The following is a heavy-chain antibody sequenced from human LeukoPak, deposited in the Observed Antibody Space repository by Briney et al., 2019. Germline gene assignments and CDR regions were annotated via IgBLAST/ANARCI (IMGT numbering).Heavy chain of an antibody. Sequence: GGSLRLSCAASGFTFSSYSMNWVRQAPGKGLEWVSSISSSSSYIYYADSVKGRFTMTRDNAKNSLYLQMKSLRADDTALHYCAKGRGGSYNNPFEYLGHGTLVTVSS. CDR1: GFTFSSYS. V-gene: IGHV3-21*04. J-gene: IGHJ4*01. D-gene: IGHD1-26*01. CDR2: ISSSSSYI. CDR3: AKGRGGSYNNPFEY.